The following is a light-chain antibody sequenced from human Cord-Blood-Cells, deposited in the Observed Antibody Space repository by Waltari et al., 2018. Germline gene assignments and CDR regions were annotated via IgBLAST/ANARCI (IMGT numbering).Light chain of an antibody. V-gene: IGLV3-19*01. J-gene: IGLJ2*01. CDR1: SLRSYY. CDR3: NSRDSSGNHHVV. Sequence: SSELTQDPAVSVALGQTVRITCQGDSLRSYYASWYQQKPGQAPVLVIYGKNNRPSGIPDRCSVSSSGNTASLTITGGQAEDEADYYCNSRDSSGNHHVVFGGGTKLTVL. CDR2: GKN.